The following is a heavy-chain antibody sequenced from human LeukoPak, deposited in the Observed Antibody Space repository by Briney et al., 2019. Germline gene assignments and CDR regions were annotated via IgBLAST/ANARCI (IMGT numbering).Heavy chain of an antibody. CDR3: ARVGNYRYYSMDV. D-gene: IGHD3-3*01. V-gene: IGHV3-7*01. J-gene: IGHJ6*03. Sequence: GGSLRLSCVVSGFNFSNYWMRWVRQAPGKGLEWVANIKEDGSEKDYVDSVKGRFTISRDNAKMSLFLQMNSLRAEDTAEYYCARVGNYRYYSMDVWGKGTTVTVS. CDR2: IKEDGSEK. CDR1: GFNFSNYW.